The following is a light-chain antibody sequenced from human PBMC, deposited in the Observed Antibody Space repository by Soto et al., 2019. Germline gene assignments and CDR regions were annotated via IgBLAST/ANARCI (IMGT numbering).Light chain of an antibody. CDR3: QQSDSTPYT. Sequence: DMQMTQSPSSLSASVVSRVTITCRASQTISTYLNWYQQKPGKAPRLLIYDASSLLSGVPSRFSGSGSGTDFTLTIASLQPEDFSTYYCQQSDSTPYTFGQGTKVDIK. CDR2: DAS. V-gene: IGKV1-39*01. CDR1: QTISTY. J-gene: IGKJ2*01.